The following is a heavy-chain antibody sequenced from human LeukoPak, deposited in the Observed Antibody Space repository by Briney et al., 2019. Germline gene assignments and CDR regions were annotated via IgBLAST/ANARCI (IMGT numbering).Heavy chain of an antibody. CDR1: GYSISSGYY. D-gene: IGHD5-12*01. V-gene: IGHV4-38-2*02. CDR2: IYHSGST. J-gene: IGHJ4*02. Sequence: SETLSLTCAVSGYSISSGYYWGWIRQPPGKGLEWIGSIYHSGSTYYNPSLKSRVTISVDTSKNQSSLTLSSVPAADTAVYYCARDRSGYGNWGQGTLVTVSS. CDR3: ARDRSGYGN.